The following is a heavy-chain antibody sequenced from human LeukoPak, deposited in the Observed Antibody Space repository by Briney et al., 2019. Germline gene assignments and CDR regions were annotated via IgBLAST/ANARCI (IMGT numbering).Heavy chain of an antibody. J-gene: IGHJ4*02. Sequence: PGGSLRLSCAASGFIFSDAWMSWVRQAPGKGLEWVGRIKSKIDGGTTDYAAPVKDRFTISRDDSKNTLYLQMNSLKTEDTAVYYCTTHNVVTEIHPPFDYWGQGTLVTVSS. CDR3: TTHNVVTEIHPPFDY. CDR1: GFIFSDAW. D-gene: IGHD4-23*01. CDR2: IKSKIDGGTT. V-gene: IGHV3-15*01.